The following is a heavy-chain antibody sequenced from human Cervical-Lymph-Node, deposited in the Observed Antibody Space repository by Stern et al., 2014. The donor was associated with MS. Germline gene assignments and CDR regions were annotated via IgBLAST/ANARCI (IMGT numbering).Heavy chain of an antibody. J-gene: IGHJ2*01. D-gene: IGHD2-15*01. CDR1: GGSMKSYH. CDR3: ARQGYCSGGSCYYWYFDL. CDR2: IYYSGST. V-gene: IGHV4-39*01. Sequence: QVQLQESGPGLVKPSETLSLTCTVSGGSMKSYHWGWIRQSPGTGLDWIGTIYYSGSTYYNPSLKSRVTISVDSSHTQFSLRLPSVTAADTAVYYCARQGYCSGGSCYYWYFDLWGRGTLVTVSS.